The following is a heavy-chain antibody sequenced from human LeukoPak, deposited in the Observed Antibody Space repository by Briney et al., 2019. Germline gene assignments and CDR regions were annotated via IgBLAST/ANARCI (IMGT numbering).Heavy chain of an antibody. J-gene: IGHJ4*02. CDR3: ARRGSGSYHFDY. CDR1: GYNFSRYW. CDR2: IYPGDSDT. V-gene: IGHV5-51*01. Sequence: GESLKISCKGSGYNFSRYWIGWVRQMPGKGLEWMGIIYPGDSDTRYSPSFQGQVTISADKSISTAYLQWSGLKASGTAMYYCARRGSGSYHFDYWGQGTLVTVSS. D-gene: IGHD1-26*01.